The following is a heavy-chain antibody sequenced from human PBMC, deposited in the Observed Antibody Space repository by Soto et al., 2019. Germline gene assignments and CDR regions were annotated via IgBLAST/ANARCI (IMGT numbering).Heavy chain of an antibody. J-gene: IGHJ4*02. CDR3: ATLPPRIELTVLPIPT. CDR2: MYHSGST. Sequence: QVQLRQSGPGLVKPSGTLSLTCAVSGGSIRSTNWWSWVRQSPGKGLEWIGEMYHSGSTNYNPSLRGRVTISVDKSNNQFSLKIRSVTAADTAIYYCATLPPRIELTVLPIPTWGQGTLVTVSS. D-gene: IGHD2-2*02. V-gene: IGHV4-4*02. CDR1: GGSIRSTNW.